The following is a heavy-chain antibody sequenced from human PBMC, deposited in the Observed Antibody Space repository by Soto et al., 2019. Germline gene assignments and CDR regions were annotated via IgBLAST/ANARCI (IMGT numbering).Heavy chain of an antibody. CDR2: ISGSGGST. V-gene: IGHV3-23*01. D-gene: IGHD3-16*02. CDR1: GFTFSSYA. CDR3: AKTYDYIWGSYPRRQNQPDDDAFDI. Sequence: GGSLRLSCAASGFTFSSYAMSWVRQAPGKGLEWVSAISGSGGSTYYADSVKGRFTISRDNSKNTLYLQMNSLRAEDTAVYYCAKTYDYIWGSYPRRQNQPDDDAFDIWGQGTMVTVSS. J-gene: IGHJ3*02.